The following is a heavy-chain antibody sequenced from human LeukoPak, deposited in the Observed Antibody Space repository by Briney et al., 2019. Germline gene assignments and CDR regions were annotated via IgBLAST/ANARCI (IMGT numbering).Heavy chain of an antibody. CDR3: ARTRHCSSTSCHLDY. CDR2: ISRSGITI. V-gene: IGHV3-11*04. J-gene: IGHJ4*02. Sequence: GGSLRLSCAASGFTFSDYYMSWIRQAPGKGLEWVSYISRSGITIYYADSVKGRFTISRDNAKTSLYLQMNSLRAEDTAVYYCARTRHCSSTSCHLDYWGQGTLVTVSS. CDR1: GFTFSDYY. D-gene: IGHD2-2*01.